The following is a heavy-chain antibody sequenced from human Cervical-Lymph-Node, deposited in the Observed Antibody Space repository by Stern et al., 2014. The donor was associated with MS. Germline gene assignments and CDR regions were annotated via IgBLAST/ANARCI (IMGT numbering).Heavy chain of an antibody. J-gene: IGHJ4*02. Sequence: EVQLVESGGGLVQPGGSLRLSCTASGFTFSDHYMDWVRQAPGKGLEWVGRTSNKADSYTTEYATSVKCRFTISTDESKNSVYLQMNNLKIDDTAVYYCARLPLNWGQGTLVTVSS. CDR1: GFTFSDHY. CDR2: TSNKADSYTT. V-gene: IGHV3-72*01. CDR3: ARLPLN.